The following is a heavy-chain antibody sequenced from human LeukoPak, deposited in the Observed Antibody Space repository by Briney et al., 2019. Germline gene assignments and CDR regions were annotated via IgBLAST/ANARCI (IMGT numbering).Heavy chain of an antibody. CDR2: IYYSGST. J-gene: IGHJ4*02. Sequence: SETLSLTCTVSGGPISSYYWSWIRQPPGKGLEWIGYIYYSGSTNYNPSLKSRVTISVDTSKNQFSLKLSSVTAADTAVYYCARHSYYYDSSGYYNFDYWGQGTLVTVSS. V-gene: IGHV4-59*08. CDR3: ARHSYYYDSSGYYNFDY. D-gene: IGHD3-22*01. CDR1: GGPISSYY.